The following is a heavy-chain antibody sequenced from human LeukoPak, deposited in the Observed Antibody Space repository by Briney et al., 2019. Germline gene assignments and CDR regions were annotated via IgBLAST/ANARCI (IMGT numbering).Heavy chain of an antibody. Sequence: GGSLRLSCAASGFTFSVYAMSWVRQAPGKGLEWVSVICGSGDSTYYADSVKGRFTISRDSSKNTLYLQTNSLRAEDTAVYYCAKSGGGSCYSYVESWGQGTLVTVSS. D-gene: IGHD2-15*01. CDR3: AKSGGGSCYSYVES. V-gene: IGHV3-23*01. J-gene: IGHJ4*02. CDR1: GFTFSVYA. CDR2: ICGSGDST.